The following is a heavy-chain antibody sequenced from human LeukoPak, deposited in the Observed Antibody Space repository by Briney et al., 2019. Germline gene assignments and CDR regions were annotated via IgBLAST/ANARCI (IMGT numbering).Heavy chain of an antibody. CDR3: ASGIAAAGNWFDP. CDR2: IYYSGST. J-gene: IGHJ5*02. D-gene: IGHD6-13*01. CDR1: GGSISSSSYY. V-gene: IGHV4-39*01. Sequence: SETLSLTCTVSGGSISSSSYYWGWIRQPPGKGLEWFGSIYYSGSTYYNPSLKSRVTISVDTSKNQFSLKLSSVTAADTAVYYCASGIAAAGNWFDPWGQGTLVTVSS.